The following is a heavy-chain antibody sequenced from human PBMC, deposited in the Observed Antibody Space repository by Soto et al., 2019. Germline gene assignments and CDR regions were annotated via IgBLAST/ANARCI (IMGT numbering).Heavy chain of an antibody. CDR1: GDSIRNYY. Sequence: QVQLRESGPGLVRPSETLFLTCTVSGDSIRNYYWNWIRQPPGKGLEWVGHFHYSGNTNYNPSLTSRVTISADTAKNEFSLSLDSVTAXXXXXYXCVGEGGLLISGVVWGQG. V-gene: IGHV4-59*01. CDR2: FHYSGNT. D-gene: IGHD3-3*01. J-gene: IGHJ4*02. CDR3: VGEGGLLISGVV.